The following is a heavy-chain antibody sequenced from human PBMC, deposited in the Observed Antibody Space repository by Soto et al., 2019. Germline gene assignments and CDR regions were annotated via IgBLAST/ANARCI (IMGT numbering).Heavy chain of an antibody. CDR2: ISYDGSNK. CDR3: ARGVVVVSPIDF. J-gene: IGHJ4*02. CDR1: GFTFSSSA. Sequence: QVQLVESGGGVVQPGRSLRLSCAASGFTFSSSAMHWVRQAPGKGLEWVAVISYDGSNKYYADSVKGRFTISRDNSKKRLYLQMNGLEAEDTAGYDCARGVVVVSPIDFWGQGTLVTVSS. D-gene: IGHD2-21*01. V-gene: IGHV3-30-3*01.